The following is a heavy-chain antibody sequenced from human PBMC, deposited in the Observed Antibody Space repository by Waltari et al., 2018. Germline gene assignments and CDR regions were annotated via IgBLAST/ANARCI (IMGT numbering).Heavy chain of an antibody. D-gene: IGHD3-10*01. CDR2: GDAEDGET. J-gene: IGHJ4*02. CDR3: ACHYGSGSYHFDY. Sequence: EVQLVQSGAEVKKPGATVKISCKASGYTFTDYYMHWVQQAPGKGLEWRGRGDAEDGETRYAQKFQGRVTMTADKSPSTAYMELSSLRSEDTAVDYCACHYGSGSYHFDYWGQGTLVTVSS. CDR1: GYTFTDYY. V-gene: IGHV1-69-2*01.